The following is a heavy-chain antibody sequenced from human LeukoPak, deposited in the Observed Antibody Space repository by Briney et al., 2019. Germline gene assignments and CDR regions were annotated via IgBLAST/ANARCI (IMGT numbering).Heavy chain of an antibody. D-gene: IGHD3-10*01. V-gene: IGHV4-38-2*01. CDR1: GDSISSGYY. J-gene: IGHJ6*04. Sequence: SETLSLACAVSGDSISSGYYWGWIRQSPGKGLEWIGSVYHTGTTYYKPSLKSRVTISVDTSKNQFSLKLRSVTAADSAVYYCARSWGSYYIYYGMDVWGKGTTVTVSS. CDR2: VYHTGTT. CDR3: ARSWGSYYIYYGMDV.